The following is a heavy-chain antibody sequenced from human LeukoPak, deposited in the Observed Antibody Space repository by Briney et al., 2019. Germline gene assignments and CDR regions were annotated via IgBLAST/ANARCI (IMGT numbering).Heavy chain of an antibody. J-gene: IGHJ5*02. CDR2: IIPIFGTA. Sequence: GASVKVSCKASGGTFSRYAISWVRQAPRQGLEWMGGIIPIFGTANYEQKFQGRVTITTDESTSTAYMELSSLRSEDTAVYYCARQFTIFGVVIYFDPWGQGTLVTVSS. D-gene: IGHD3-3*01. V-gene: IGHV1-69*05. CDR3: ARQFTIFGVVIYFDP. CDR1: GGTFSRYA.